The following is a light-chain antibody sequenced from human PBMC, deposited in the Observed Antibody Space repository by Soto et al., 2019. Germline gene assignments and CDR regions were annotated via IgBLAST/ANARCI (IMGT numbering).Light chain of an antibody. Sequence: DIQMTQSPSTLSASVGDRVSISCRASQSLDKWLASYHQKPGQAPKLLVSDASNLEIGVSSRFTGSGSGTEFTLTISNLQPYDFATYYRQQYTPYPYTFGQGTKLEIK. CDR2: DAS. CDR1: QSLDKW. CDR3: QQYTPYPYT. J-gene: IGKJ2*01. V-gene: IGKV1-5*01.